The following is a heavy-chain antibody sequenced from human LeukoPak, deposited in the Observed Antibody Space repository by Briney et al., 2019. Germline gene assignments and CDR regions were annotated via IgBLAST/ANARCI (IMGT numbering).Heavy chain of an antibody. CDR1: GYTFTGYY. Sequence: ASVKVSXKASGYTFTGYYMHWVRQAPGQGLEWMGRINPNSGGTNYAQKFQGRVTMTRDTSISTAYMELSRLRSDDTAVYYCAKNVNGYGGSFDYWGQGTLVTVSS. CDR2: INPNSGGT. V-gene: IGHV1-2*06. D-gene: IGHD3-22*01. CDR3: AKNVNGYGGSFDY. J-gene: IGHJ4*02.